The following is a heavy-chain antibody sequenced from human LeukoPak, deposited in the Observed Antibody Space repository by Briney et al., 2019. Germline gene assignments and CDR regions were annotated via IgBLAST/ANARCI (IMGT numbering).Heavy chain of an antibody. CDR3: AGGTSNYYDSSGYLEPIDY. CDR1: GFTVSSNY. V-gene: IGHV3-66*01. J-gene: IGHJ4*02. CDR2: IYSGGST. D-gene: IGHD3-22*01. Sequence: GGSLRLSCAASGFTVSSNYMSWVRQAPGKGLEWVSVIYSGGSTYYADSVKGRFTISRDNSKNTLYLQMNSLRAEDTAVYYCAGGTSNYYDSSGYLEPIDYWGQGTLVTVSS.